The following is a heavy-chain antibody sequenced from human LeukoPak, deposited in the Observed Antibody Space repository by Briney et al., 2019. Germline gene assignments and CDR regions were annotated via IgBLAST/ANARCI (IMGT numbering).Heavy chain of an antibody. Sequence: GASVKVSCKASGYTFTGYFMHWVRQAPGQGLEWMGIINPSSGNTNYAQKFQGRVTMTRDTSTSTVYMELSSLRSEDTAFYYCARDLAYYYGSGNFYSRDYWGQGTLITVSS. J-gene: IGHJ4*02. CDR1: GYTFTGYF. V-gene: IGHV1-46*01. D-gene: IGHD3-10*01. CDR2: INPSSGNT. CDR3: ARDLAYYYGSGNFYSRDY.